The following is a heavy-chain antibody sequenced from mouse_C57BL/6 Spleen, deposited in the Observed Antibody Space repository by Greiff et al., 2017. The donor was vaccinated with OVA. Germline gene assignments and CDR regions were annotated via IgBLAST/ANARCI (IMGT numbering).Heavy chain of an antibody. Sequence: VHVKQSVAELVRPGASVKLSCTASGFNIKNTYMHWVKQRPEQGLEWIGRIDPANGNTKYAPKFQGKATITADTSSNTAYLQLSSLTSEDTAIYYCTPYYGSGGYAMDYWGQGTSVTVSS. CDR3: TPYYGSGGYAMDY. V-gene: IGHV14-3*01. CDR1: GFNIKNTY. D-gene: IGHD1-1*01. J-gene: IGHJ4*01. CDR2: IDPANGNT.